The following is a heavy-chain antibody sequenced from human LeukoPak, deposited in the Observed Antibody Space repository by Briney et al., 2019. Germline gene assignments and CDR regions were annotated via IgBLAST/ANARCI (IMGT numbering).Heavy chain of an antibody. V-gene: IGHV3-23*01. Sequence: QPGESLRLSCAASGFTFSNYAMSWVCQGPGKGLEWVAGITSGYSTWYADSVKGRFTISRDNSKNMVYLQMNSLRAEDTAMYYCAKDYPDTGVTSSRFFDYWCQGSLVTVSS. CDR1: GFTFSNYA. J-gene: IGHJ4*02. CDR3: AKDYPDTGVTSSRFFDY. CDR2: ITSGYST. D-gene: IGHD5-18*01.